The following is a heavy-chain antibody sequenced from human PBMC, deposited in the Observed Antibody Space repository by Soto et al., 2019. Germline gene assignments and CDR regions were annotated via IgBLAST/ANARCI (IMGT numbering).Heavy chain of an antibody. Sequence: GASVKVSCKASGYTFTGYYMHWVRQAPGQGLEWMGWINPNSGGTNYAQKFQGWVTMTRDTSISTAYMELSRLRSDDTAVYYCARGGIAAAGIYYYYVLDFSGQGSTVTVSS. CDR1: GYTFTGYY. CDR3: ARGGIAAAGIYYYYVLDF. J-gene: IGHJ6*02. V-gene: IGHV1-2*04. D-gene: IGHD6-13*01. CDR2: INPNSGGT.